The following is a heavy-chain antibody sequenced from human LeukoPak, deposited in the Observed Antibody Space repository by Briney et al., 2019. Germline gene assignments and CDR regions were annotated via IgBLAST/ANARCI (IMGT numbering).Heavy chain of an antibody. Sequence: PGGSLRLSCAASGFTFSSYSMNWVRQAPGKGLEWVSSISSSSSYIYYADSVKGRFTISRDNAKNSLYLQMNSLRAEDTAVYYCARGGDTAAAGTAVDYRGQGTLVTVSS. V-gene: IGHV3-21*01. CDR3: ARGGDTAAAGTAVDY. CDR1: GFTFSSYS. D-gene: IGHD6-13*01. CDR2: ISSSSSYI. J-gene: IGHJ4*02.